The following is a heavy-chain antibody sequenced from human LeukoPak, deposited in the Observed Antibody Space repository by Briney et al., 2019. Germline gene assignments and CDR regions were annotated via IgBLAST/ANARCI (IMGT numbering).Heavy chain of an antibody. V-gene: IGHV4-39*01. J-gene: IGHJ4*02. CDR1: GDSISSNSYY. D-gene: IGHD4/OR15-4a*01. CDR3: ARLLTSSSDGNYFDH. CDR2: INYSGNT. Sequence: SETLSLXCTVSGDSISSNSYYWVWIRQPPGKGLEWIGSINYSGNTYYSSSLRSRVTISVDTSRNQFSLKLSSVTAADTAVYYCARLLTSSSDGNYFDHWGQGTLVTVSS.